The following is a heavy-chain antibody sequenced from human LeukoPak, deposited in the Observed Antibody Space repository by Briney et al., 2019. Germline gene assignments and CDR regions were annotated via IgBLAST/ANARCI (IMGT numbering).Heavy chain of an antibody. CDR2: IYYSGST. Sequence: SETLSLTCTVSGGSISSYYWSWIRQPPGKGLEWIGYIYYSGSTNYNPSLKSRVTISVDTSKNQFSLKLSSVTAADTAVYYCAREKRFLGWSSFDYWGQGTLVTVSS. CDR3: AREKRFLGWSSFDY. CDR1: GGSISSYY. J-gene: IGHJ4*02. V-gene: IGHV4-59*01. D-gene: IGHD3-3*01.